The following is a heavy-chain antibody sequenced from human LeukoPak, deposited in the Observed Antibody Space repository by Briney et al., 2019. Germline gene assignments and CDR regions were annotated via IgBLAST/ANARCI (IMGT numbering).Heavy chain of an antibody. Sequence: SVKVSCKASGYSFTYRYLHWVRQAPGQALEWMGWITPFNDNTNYAQKFQDRVTFTRDRSMTTAYMELNSLRSEDTAMYYCASIGNYGGNFAFDIWGQGTMVTVSS. CDR1: GYSFTYRY. CDR3: ASIGNYGGNFAFDI. CDR2: ITPFNDNT. J-gene: IGHJ3*02. D-gene: IGHD4-23*01. V-gene: IGHV1-45*02.